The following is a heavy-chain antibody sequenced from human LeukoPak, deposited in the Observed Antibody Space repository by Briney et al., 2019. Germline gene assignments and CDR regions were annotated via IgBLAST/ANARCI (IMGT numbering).Heavy chain of an antibody. Sequence: SETLSLTCIVSGGSISSSNYYWGWIRQSPGKGLEWIGSSYSRGSTYYNPSLKSRVILSSDMSKNHFSMMLTSVTAADTAVYYCARAKGQYGSGPGGFTWFDPWGQGTLVTVSS. CDR1: GGSISSSNYY. V-gene: IGHV4-39*07. D-gene: IGHD3-10*01. CDR3: ARAKGQYGSGPGGFTWFDP. J-gene: IGHJ5*02. CDR2: SYSRGST.